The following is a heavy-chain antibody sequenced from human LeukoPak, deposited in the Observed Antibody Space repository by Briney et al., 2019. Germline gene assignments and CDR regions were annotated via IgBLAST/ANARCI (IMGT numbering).Heavy chain of an antibody. J-gene: IGHJ6*04. CDR2: INTNNGNP. CDR3: ARGSRVVPAAMPGRNYYGMDV. V-gene: IGHV7-4-1*01. Sequence: ASVTVSYKASGYTFTNYAMNWVRQAPGQGLEWMGWINTNNGNPTYAQGFQGRFVFSLDTSVSTAYLQICSLKAEDTAVYYCARGSRVVPAAMPGRNYYGMDVWGKGTTVTVSS. CDR1: GYTFTNYA. D-gene: IGHD2-2*01.